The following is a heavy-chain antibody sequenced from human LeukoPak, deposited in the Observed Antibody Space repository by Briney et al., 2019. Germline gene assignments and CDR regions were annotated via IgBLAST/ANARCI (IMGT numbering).Heavy chain of an antibody. CDR3: ARDAIIAAASDAFDI. CDR2: IYTSGST. V-gene: IGHV4-61*02. J-gene: IGHJ3*02. Sequence: KPSQTLSLTCTVSGGSISSGSYYWSWIRQPAGKGLEWIGRIYTSGSTNYNPSLKSRVTISVDTSKNQFSLKLSSVTAADTAVYYCARDAIIAAASDAFDIWGQGTMVTVSS. D-gene: IGHD6-13*01. CDR1: GGSISSGSYY.